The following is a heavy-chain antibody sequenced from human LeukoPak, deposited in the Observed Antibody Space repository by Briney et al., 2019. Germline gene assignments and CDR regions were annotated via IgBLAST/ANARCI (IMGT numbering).Heavy chain of an antibody. CDR1: GFIFSDYY. D-gene: IGHD1-1*01. V-gene: IGHV3-11*01. Sequence: SGGSLRLSCAASGFIFSDYYMTWIRQAPGKGLEWVSYISSTGNTKYYTDSVKGRFTISRDNAKNSLYLQMNSLRAEDTAVYYCARERAGSHSFDYWGQGTLVAVSS. CDR2: ISSTGNTK. J-gene: IGHJ4*02. CDR3: ARERAGSHSFDY.